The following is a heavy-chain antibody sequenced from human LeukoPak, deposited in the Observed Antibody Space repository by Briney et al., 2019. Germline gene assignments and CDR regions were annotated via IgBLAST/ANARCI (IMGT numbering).Heavy chain of an antibody. J-gene: IGHJ4*02. D-gene: IGHD3-22*01. CDR1: DGSISSSSYY. CDR2: IYYSGST. CDR3: ARRHYYDSSGYYDY. V-gene: IGHV4-39*01. Sequence: SETLSLTCTVSDGSISSSSYYWGWIRQPPGKGLEWIGSIYYSGSTYYNPSLKSRVTISVDTSKNQFSLKLSSVTAADTAVYYCARRHYYDSSGYYDYWGQGTLVTVSS.